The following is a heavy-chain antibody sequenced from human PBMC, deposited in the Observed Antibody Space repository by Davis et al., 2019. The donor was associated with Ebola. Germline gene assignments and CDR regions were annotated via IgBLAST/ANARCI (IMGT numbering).Heavy chain of an antibody. D-gene: IGHD3-3*01. V-gene: IGHV3-21*01. J-gene: IGHJ4*02. CDR1: GFIFSSYV. CDR2: ISSSSNYI. CDR3: ARWGLRGNYDSWSGSDYYFDY. Sequence: GESLKISCAASGFIFSSYVMSWVRQAPGKGLEWVSFISSSSNYIYYADSVKGRFTVSRDNAKNSLYLQLDSLRDEDTAVYYCARWGLRGNYDSWSGSDYYFDYWGQGTLVIVSS.